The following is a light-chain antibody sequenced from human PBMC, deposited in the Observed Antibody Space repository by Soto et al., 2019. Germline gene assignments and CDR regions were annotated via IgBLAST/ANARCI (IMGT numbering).Light chain of an antibody. CDR2: WAS. V-gene: IGKV4-1*01. CDR3: QQYYSTPQT. CDR1: QSVLYSSNNKNY. Sequence: DIVMTQSPDSLAVSLGERATINCKSSQSVLYSSNNKNYLAWYQQKPGQPPKLLIYWASTRESGVPDRFSGSGSGTEFTLTISSLQAEDVAVYYCQQYYSTPQTFCQGTKLEIE. J-gene: IGKJ2*01.